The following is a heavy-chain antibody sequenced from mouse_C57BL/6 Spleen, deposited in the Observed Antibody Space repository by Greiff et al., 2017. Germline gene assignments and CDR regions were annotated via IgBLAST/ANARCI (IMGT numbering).Heavy chain of an antibody. V-gene: IGHV2-6-1*01. Sequence: QVQLKESGPGLVAPSQSLSITCTVSGFSLTSYGVHWVRQPPGKGLEWLVVIWSDGSTTYNSALKSRLSISKDNSKSQVFLKMNSLQTDDTAMYYWARHGGTTVVATPMDYWGQGTSVTVSS. J-gene: IGHJ4*01. D-gene: IGHD1-1*01. CDR1: GFSLTSYG. CDR3: ARHGGTTVVATPMDY. CDR2: IWSDGST.